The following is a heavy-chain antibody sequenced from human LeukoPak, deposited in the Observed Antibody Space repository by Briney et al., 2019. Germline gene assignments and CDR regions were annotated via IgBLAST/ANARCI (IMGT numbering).Heavy chain of an antibody. J-gene: IGHJ6*03. CDR3: ARESQLVLGVIYYYYYMDV. V-gene: IGHV3-48*01. Sequence: GGSLRLSCAASGFTFSSYSMNWVRQAPGKGLEWVSYISSSSSTIYYADSVKGRFTISRDNAKNSLYLQMNSLRAEDTAVYYCARESQLVLGVIYYYYYMDVWGKGTTVTVSS. CDR1: GFTFSSYS. D-gene: IGHD6-6*01. CDR2: ISSSSSTI.